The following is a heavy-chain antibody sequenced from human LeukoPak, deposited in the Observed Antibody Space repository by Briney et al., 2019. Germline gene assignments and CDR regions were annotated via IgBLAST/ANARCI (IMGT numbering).Heavy chain of an antibody. V-gene: IGHV4-4*09. J-gene: IGHJ4*02. D-gene: IGHD6-6*01. CDR3: ARHDAGIAARPFDN. CDR2: IHASGPT. CDR1: GGSISTYY. Sequence: SETLSLTCTVSGGSISTYYWSWIRRPPGKGLEWIAFIHASGPTNYNPSLKSRITISVDTSKNQFSLKLSSVTAADTAVYYCARHDAGIAARPFDNWGQGTLVTVSS.